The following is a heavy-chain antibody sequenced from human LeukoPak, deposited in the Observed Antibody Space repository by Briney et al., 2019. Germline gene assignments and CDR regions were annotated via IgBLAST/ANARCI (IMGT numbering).Heavy chain of an antibody. D-gene: IGHD6-6*01. CDR3: ARDLGWSSSH. Sequence: ASVKVTCKASGYTFTGHYMHWVRLAPGQGLEWMGWINPTGGTTYAQKFQDRVTMTRDTPINTAYMELSGLRSDDTAVYYCARDLGWSSSHWGQGTLVTVSS. J-gene: IGHJ4*02. V-gene: IGHV1-2*02. CDR2: INPTGGT. CDR1: GYTFTGHY.